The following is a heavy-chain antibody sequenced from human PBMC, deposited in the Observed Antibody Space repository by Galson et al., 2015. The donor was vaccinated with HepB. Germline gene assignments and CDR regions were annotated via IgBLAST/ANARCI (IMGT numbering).Heavy chain of an antibody. CDR2: ISYDGGNT. CDR1: GFIFSTYG. J-gene: IGHJ6*02. D-gene: IGHD2-2*01. V-gene: IGHV3-30*18. Sequence: SLRLSCAASGFIFSTYGMHWVRQAPGKGLEWVAVISYDGGNTYHADSVKGRFTISRDNSKNTLFLQMNSLRPEDTAVYYCAKGEVVPAVKGGGMDVWGHGTTVTVSS. CDR3: AKGEVVPAVKGGGMDV.